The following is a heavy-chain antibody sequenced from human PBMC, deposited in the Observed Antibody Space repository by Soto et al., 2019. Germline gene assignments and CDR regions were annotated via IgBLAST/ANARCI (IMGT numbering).Heavy chain of an antibody. D-gene: IGHD3-10*01. Sequence: GGSLRLSCAASGFTFSSYGMHWVRQAPGKGLEWVAVISYDGSNKYYADSVKGRFTISRDNSKNTLYLQMNSLRAEDTAVYYCAKDLPSELLLWFGEVDYWGQGTLVTVSS. J-gene: IGHJ4*02. CDR3: AKDLPSELLLWFGEVDY. CDR1: GFTFSSYG. CDR2: ISYDGSNK. V-gene: IGHV3-30*18.